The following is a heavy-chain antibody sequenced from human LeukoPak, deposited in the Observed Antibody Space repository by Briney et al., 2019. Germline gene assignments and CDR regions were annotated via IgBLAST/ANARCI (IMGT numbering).Heavy chain of an antibody. J-gene: IGHJ4*02. CDR3: ARDLGYCSSTSCYAYFDY. V-gene: IGHV3-48*01. Sequence: GGSLRLSRAASGFTFSSYSMNWVRQAPGKGLEWVSYISSSSSTIYYADSVKGRFTISRDNAKNSLYLQMNSLRAEDTAVYYCARDLGYCSSTSCYAYFDYWGQGTLVTVSS. D-gene: IGHD2-2*01. CDR2: ISSSSSTI. CDR1: GFTFSSYS.